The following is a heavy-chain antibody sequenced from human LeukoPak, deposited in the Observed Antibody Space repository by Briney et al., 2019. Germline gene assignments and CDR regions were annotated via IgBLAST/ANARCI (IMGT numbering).Heavy chain of an antibody. CDR1: GGSYTGYY. D-gene: IGHD1-7*01. CDR2: INHSGSS. Sequence: SETLSLTCVVSGGSYTGYYCNWFRQPQGKVLEWIGEINHSGSSSYNPSLQSRVTMSVNTSNNQFSLKMTSVTAADTAVYYCARDPGIIGTAVDFWGQGTLVTVSS. J-gene: IGHJ4*02. CDR3: ARDPGIIGTAVDF. V-gene: IGHV4-34*01.